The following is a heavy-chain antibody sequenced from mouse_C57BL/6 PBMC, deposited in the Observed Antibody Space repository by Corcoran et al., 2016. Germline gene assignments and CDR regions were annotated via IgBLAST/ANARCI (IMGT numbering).Heavy chain of an antibody. Sequence: QVQLKQSGAELVRPGASVKLSCTASGYPFTDTYKHRVKRRPGKGLEWIARIDPGSGNTYYNEKFKGKATLTAEKSSSTAYMQLSSLTSEDSAVYFCARYYYGSSLYYFDYWGQGTTLTVSS. CDR3: ARYYYGSSLYYFDY. CDR1: GYPFTDTY. CDR2: IDPGSGNT. V-gene: IGHV1-76*01. D-gene: IGHD1-1*01. J-gene: IGHJ2*01.